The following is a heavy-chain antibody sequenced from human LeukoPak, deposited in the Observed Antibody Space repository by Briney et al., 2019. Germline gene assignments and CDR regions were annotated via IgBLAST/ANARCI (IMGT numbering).Heavy chain of an antibody. CDR2: IYYSGST. Sequence: PSETLSPTCTVSGGSISSSSYYWGWIRQPPGKGLEWIGSIYYSGSTYYNPSLKSRVTISVDTSKNQFSLKLSSVTAADTAVYYCAREGSSWTLFDYWGQGTLVTVSS. J-gene: IGHJ4*02. CDR3: AREGSSWTLFDY. CDR1: GGSISSSSYY. D-gene: IGHD6-13*01. V-gene: IGHV4-39*07.